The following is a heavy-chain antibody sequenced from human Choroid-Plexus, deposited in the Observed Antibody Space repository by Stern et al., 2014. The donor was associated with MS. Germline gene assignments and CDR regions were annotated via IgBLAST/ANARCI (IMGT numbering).Heavy chain of an antibody. CDR3: ARDQRGITIFGVVTDYYYLGMDV. CDR2: INPHTGGT. Sequence: VQLVESGAEVKKPGASVTVSCKTSGYIFTGYYIHWVRQAPGQGLEWMAWINPHTGGTKYAKKFQGRVTMSRDTSISTAYVELRSLTSDDTAVYDCARDQRGITIFGVVTDYYYLGMDVWGQGTTVTVSS. V-gene: IGHV1-2*02. CDR1: GYIFTGYY. J-gene: IGHJ6*02. D-gene: IGHD3-3*01.